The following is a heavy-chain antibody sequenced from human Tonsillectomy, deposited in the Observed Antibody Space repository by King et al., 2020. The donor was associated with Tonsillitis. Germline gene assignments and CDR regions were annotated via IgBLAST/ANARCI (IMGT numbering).Heavy chain of an antibody. CDR1: GFTFSSSW. V-gene: IGHV3-7*01. D-gene: IGHD3-10*01. J-gene: IGHJ4*02. Sequence: VQLVESGGGLVQPGGSLRLSCAASGFTFSSSWMSWVRQAPGKGLEWVANIQQHGSEKYYVDSVKGRFTISRDNAKNSLYLQMNSLRAEDTAVYYCARALTSGWSFDYWGQGTLVTVSS. CDR2: IQQHGSEK. CDR3: ARALTSGWSFDY.